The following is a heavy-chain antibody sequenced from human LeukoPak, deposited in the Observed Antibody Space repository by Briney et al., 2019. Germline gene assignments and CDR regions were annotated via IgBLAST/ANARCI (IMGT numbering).Heavy chain of an antibody. CDR2: IYYSGST. CDR1: GGSISSYY. J-gene: IGHJ4*02. CDR3: ARDHILTGYHDY. Sequence: SETLSLTCTVSGGSISSYYWSWIRQPPGKGLEWIGYIYYSGSTNYNPSLKSRVTISVDTSKNQFSLKLSSVTAADTAVYYCARDHILTGYHDYWGQGTLVTVSS. V-gene: IGHV4-59*12. D-gene: IGHD3-9*01.